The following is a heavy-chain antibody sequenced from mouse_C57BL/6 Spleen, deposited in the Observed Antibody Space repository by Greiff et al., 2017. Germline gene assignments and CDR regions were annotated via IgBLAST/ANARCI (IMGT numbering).Heavy chain of an antibody. CDR2: IYPGDGDT. V-gene: IGHV1-82*01. J-gene: IGHJ3*01. CDR3: ARRGAYPGFAY. CDR1: GYAFSSSW. D-gene: IGHD6-5*01. Sequence: VQLQQSGPELVKPGASVKISCTASGYAFSSSWMHWVKQRPGKGLEWIGRIYPGDGDTNYNGKFKGKATLTADKSSSTAYMQLSSLTSEDSAVYFCARRGAYPGFAYWGQGTLVTVSA.